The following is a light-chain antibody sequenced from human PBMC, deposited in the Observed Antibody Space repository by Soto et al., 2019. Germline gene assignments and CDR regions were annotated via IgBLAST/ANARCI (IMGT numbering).Light chain of an antibody. CDR3: PQYAKWPWT. V-gene: IGKV3-15*01. J-gene: IGKJ1*01. CDR2: GAS. Sequence: EIVLTQSPATLSLSPGERATLSCRASQTISSTSLAWYQQKPGQAPRLLIYGASTRATGIPARFSGTGSGTDFTLTISSLQSEDFAVYYSPQYAKWPWTFGQGTKVDIK. CDR1: QTISST.